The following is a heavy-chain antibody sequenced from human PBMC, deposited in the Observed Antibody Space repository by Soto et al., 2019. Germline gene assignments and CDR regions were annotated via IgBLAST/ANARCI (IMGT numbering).Heavy chain of an antibody. CDR1: SNYINSHNW. CDR2: IYHSGST. V-gene: IGHV4-4*02. CDR3: ASKFGELLADAFDI. Sequence: SGTLFLNCALYSNYINSHNWGSMVLQPPGKGLEWIGEIYHSGSTNYNPSLKSRVTISVDKSKNQFSLKLSFVTAADTAVYYCASKFGELLADAFDIWGQGTMVT. J-gene: IGHJ3*02. D-gene: IGHD3-10*01.